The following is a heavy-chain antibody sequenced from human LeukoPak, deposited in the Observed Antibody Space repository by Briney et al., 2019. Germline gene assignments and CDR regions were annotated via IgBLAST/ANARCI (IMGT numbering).Heavy chain of an antibody. CDR1: GFTFDDYA. CDR2: ISWNSGSI. V-gene: IGHV3-9*01. J-gene: IGHJ4*02. Sequence: GRSLRLSCAASGFTFDDYAMHWVRQAPGKGLEWVSGISWNSGSIVYADSVKGRFTISRDNAKNSLYLQMNSLRAEDTALYYCAKDIGYDSSGYFDYWGQGTLVTVSS. D-gene: IGHD3-22*01. CDR3: AKDIGYDSSGYFDY.